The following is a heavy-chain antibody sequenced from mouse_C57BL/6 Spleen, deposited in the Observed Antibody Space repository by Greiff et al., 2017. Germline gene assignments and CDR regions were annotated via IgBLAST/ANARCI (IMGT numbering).Heavy chain of an antibody. J-gene: IGHJ2*01. CDR1: GYTFTSYW. V-gene: IGHV1-61*01. CDR3: ARGGYYGSRGNFDY. Sequence: VKLQQPGAELVRPGSSVKLSCKASGYTFTSYWMDWVKQRPGQGLEWIGNIYPSDSETHYNQKFKDKATLTVDKSSSTAYMQLSSLTSEDSAVYYCARGGYYGSRGNFDYWGQGTTLTVSS. D-gene: IGHD1-1*01. CDR2: IYPSDSET.